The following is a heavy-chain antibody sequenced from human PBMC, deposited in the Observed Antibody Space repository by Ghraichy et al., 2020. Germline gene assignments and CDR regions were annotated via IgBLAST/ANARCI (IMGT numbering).Heavy chain of an antibody. CDR1: GGSISSSSYY. CDR3: ARDLYDFWSGQLGAFDI. Sequence: SETLSLTCTVSGGSISSSSYYWGWIRQPPGKGLEWIGSIYYSGSTYYNPSLKSRVTISVDTSKNQFSLKLSSVTAADTAVYYCARDLYDFWSGQLGAFDIWGQGTMVTVSS. CDR2: IYYSGST. D-gene: IGHD3-3*01. V-gene: IGHV4-39*07. J-gene: IGHJ3*02.